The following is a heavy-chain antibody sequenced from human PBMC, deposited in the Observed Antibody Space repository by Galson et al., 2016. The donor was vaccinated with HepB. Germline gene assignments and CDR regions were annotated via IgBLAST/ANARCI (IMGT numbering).Heavy chain of an antibody. V-gene: IGHV3-21*01. Sequence: SLRLSCAASGFIFSTYSMNWVRQAPGKGLEWISSFISRDSYISYADSVKGRFTISRDDAKNSLFLDMSSLRAEDTAVYYCARGDVLTQYRRYHAMDVWGQGTTVTVSS. J-gene: IGHJ6*02. D-gene: IGHD1-14*01. CDR3: ARGDVLTQYRRYHAMDV. CDR2: FISRDSYI. CDR1: GFIFSTYS.